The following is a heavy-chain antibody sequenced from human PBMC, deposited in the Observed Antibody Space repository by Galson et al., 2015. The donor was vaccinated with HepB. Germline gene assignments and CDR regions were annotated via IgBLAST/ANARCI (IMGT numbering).Heavy chain of an antibody. J-gene: IGHJ6*02. CDR3: ARDEGYCSSTSCRLTYYYYYGMDV. D-gene: IGHD2-2*01. V-gene: IGHV3-74*01. Sequence: SLRLSCAASGFTFSSYWMHWVRQAPGKGLVWVSRINSDGSSTSYADSVKGRFTISRDNAKNTLYLQMNSLRAEDTAVYYCARDEGYCSSTSCRLTYYYYYGMDVWGQGTTVTVSS. CDR1: GFTFSSYW. CDR2: INSDGSST.